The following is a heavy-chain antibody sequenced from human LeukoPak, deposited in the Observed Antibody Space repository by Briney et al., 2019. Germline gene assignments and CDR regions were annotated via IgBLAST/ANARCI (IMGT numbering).Heavy chain of an antibody. D-gene: IGHD4-17*01. Sequence: ASVNVSLKCTVSTVTSNSISWGWLPPGQGLGRVWLMCVYNSNTNYAQTLQGRVTMITDTSTSKAYMVLRSLRSDDTAVYDCSRDSFSDYPLFDYWGQGTLVTVSS. J-gene: IGHJ4*02. CDR3: SRDSFSDYPLFDY. CDR1: VSTVTSNS. CDR2: MCVYNSNT. V-gene: IGHV1-18*01.